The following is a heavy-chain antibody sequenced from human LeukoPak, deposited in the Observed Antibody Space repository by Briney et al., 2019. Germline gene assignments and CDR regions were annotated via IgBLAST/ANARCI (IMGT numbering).Heavy chain of an antibody. Sequence: ASVKVSCKASGYTFTNYYMNWVRQAPGQGLEWMGIINPSGGGTTYAQNFQGRVTMTRDKSTRTVYMELSSLRSEDTAVYYCARDLEIEATGTAFAVDIWGHGTVVTVSS. CDR2: INPSGGGT. V-gene: IGHV1-46*01. D-gene: IGHD1-1*01. CDR1: GYTFTNYY. CDR3: ARDLEIEATGTAFAVDI. J-gene: IGHJ3*02.